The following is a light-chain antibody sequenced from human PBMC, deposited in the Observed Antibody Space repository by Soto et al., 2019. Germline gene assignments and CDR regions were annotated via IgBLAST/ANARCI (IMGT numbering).Light chain of an antibody. CDR2: DVS. Sequence: QSALTQPRSVSGSPGQSVTISCTGTSSDVGTYNYVSWYQQHPGKAPKLMIYDVSQRPSGVPDRFSGSKPGNTASLTISGLQDEDKSEYYFCSYAGSYTSVFGGGSKLTV. V-gene: IGLV2-11*01. J-gene: IGLJ2*01. CDR3: CSYAGSYTSV. CDR1: SSDVGTYNY.